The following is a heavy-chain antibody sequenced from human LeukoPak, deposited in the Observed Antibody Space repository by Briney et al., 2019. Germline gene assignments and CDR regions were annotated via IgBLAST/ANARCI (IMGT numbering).Heavy chain of an antibody. CDR1: GFTFDDYA. CDR3: AKDESSGWYPHAFDI. V-gene: IGHV3-9*01. D-gene: IGHD6-19*01. CDR2: ISWNSGSI. J-gene: IGHJ3*02. Sequence: GGSLRLSCAASGFTFDDYAMHWVRHAPGKGLEWVSGISWNSGSIGYADSVKGRFTISRDNAKNSLYLQMNSLRAEDTALYYCAKDESSGWYPHAFDIWGQGTMVTVSS.